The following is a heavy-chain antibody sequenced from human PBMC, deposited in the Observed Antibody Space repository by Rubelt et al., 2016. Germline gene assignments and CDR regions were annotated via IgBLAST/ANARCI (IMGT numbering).Heavy chain of an antibody. V-gene: IGHV3-7*04. D-gene: IGHD3-22*01. CDR1: GFTFSSYW. CDR2: IKQDGSEK. Sequence: GGSLRLSCAASGFTFSSYWMSWVRQAPGKGLEWVANIKQDGSEKYYVDSVKGRFTISRDNAKNSLYLQMNSLRAEDTAVYYCARDHQEYYYDSSGYYDDAFDIWGQGTMVTVSS. J-gene: IGHJ3*02. CDR3: ARDHQEYYYDSSGYYDDAFDI.